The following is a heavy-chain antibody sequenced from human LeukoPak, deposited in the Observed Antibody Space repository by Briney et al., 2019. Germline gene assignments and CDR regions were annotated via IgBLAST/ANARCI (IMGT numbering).Heavy chain of an antibody. CDR2: IYSGGST. CDR1: GFTVSSNN. Sequence: GSLRLSCAASGFTVSSNNMNWVRQAPGKGLEWVSVIYSGGSTYYADSVKGRFTISRDNSKNTLYLQMNSLRAEDTAVYYCASGQVPAAPLGMDVWGQGTTVTVSS. J-gene: IGHJ6*02. V-gene: IGHV3-53*01. CDR3: ASGQVPAAPLGMDV. D-gene: IGHD2-2*01.